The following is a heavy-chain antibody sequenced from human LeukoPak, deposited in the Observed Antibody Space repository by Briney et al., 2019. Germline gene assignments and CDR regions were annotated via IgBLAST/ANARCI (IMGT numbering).Heavy chain of an antibody. CDR2: IYYSGST. V-gene: IGHV4-59*05. J-gene: IGHJ4*02. CDR1: GGSISGYY. D-gene: IGHD6-19*01. CDR3: AAVAGIGEFDY. Sequence: PSETLSLTCTVSGGSISGYYWSWIRQPPGKGLEWIGSIYYSGSTYYNPSLKSRVTISVDTSKNQFSLKLSSVTAADTAVYYCAAVAGIGEFDYWGQGTLVTVSS.